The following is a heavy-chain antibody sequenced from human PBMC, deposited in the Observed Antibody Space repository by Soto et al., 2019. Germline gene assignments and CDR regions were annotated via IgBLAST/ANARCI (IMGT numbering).Heavy chain of an antibody. V-gene: IGHV3-30-3*01. CDR3: ARDLFGQQLVYYYYYGMDV. CDR1: GFTFSSYA. D-gene: IGHD6-13*01. Sequence: EGSLRLSGAASGFTFSSYAMHWVRQARGKGLELVAVISYDGSNKYYADSVKGRFTISRDNSKNTLYLQMNSLRAEDTAVYYCARDLFGQQLVYYYYYGMDVWGQGTTVTVYS. CDR2: ISYDGSNK. J-gene: IGHJ6*02.